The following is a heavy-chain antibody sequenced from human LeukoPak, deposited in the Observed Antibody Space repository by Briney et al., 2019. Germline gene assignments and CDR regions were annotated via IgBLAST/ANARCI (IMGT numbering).Heavy chain of an antibody. CDR2: ISSSSSYI. CDR1: GFTFSSYS. V-gene: IGHV3-21*01. Sequence: GGSLRLSCAASGFTFSSYSMNWVRQAPGKGLEWVSSISSSSSYIYYADSVKGRFTTSRDNAKNSLYLQMNSLRAEDTAVYYCARATLTMIVVDSSDYWGQGTLVTVSS. D-gene: IGHD3-22*01. J-gene: IGHJ4*02. CDR3: ARATLTMIVVDSSDY.